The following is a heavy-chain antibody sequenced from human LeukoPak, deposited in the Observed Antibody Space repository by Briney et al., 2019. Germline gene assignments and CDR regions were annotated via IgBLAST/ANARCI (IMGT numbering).Heavy chain of an antibody. CDR3: AKDGLYYDGSEHVYYFDS. CDR1: GFTFSRSA. CDR2: IIYSGGAT. V-gene: IGHV3-23*01. Sequence: AGGSLRLSCAASGFTFSRSAMTWVRQGPGTGLEFVASIIYSGGATYYADSVKGRFTISRDNSKNTLYLQMNSLRAEDTALYYCAKDGLYYDGSEHVYYFDSWGQGTQVTVSS. J-gene: IGHJ4*02. D-gene: IGHD3-22*01.